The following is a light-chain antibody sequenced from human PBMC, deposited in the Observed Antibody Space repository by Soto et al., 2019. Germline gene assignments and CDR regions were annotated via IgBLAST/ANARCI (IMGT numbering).Light chain of an antibody. CDR3: QSYDSSLSGVV. V-gene: IGLV2-14*01. CDR2: EVT. Sequence: QSALTQPASLSGSPGQSITISCAGTSSDIGGSKYVSWYQQHPGKAPKLIIYEVTYRPSGVSARFSGSKSGNTASLTVSGLQAEDEADYYCQSYDSSLSGVVFGGGTKLTVL. CDR1: SSDIGGSKY. J-gene: IGLJ2*01.